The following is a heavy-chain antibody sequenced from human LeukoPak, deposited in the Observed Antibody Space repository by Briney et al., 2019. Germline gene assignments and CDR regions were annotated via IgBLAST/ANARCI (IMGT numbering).Heavy chain of an antibody. CDR2: IYYSGST. V-gene: IGHV4-59*08. Sequence: PSETLSLTCTVSGGSISSYYWSWIRQPPGKGLEWIGYIYYSGSTNYNPSLKGRVTISVDTSKNQFSLKLSSVTAADTAVYYCARHARYYDSSGYSFDYWGQGTLVTVSS. CDR1: GGSISSYY. CDR3: ARHARYYDSSGYSFDY. J-gene: IGHJ4*02. D-gene: IGHD3-22*01.